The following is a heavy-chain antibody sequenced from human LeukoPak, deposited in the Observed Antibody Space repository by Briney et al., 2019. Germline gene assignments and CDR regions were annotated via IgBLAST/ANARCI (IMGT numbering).Heavy chain of an antibody. Sequence: GGSLRLSCAAAGFTFISYAVSWVRQAPGKGLEWVSGIASREANTNYADSVKGRFIISRDNPKNTLYLQMNSLRVEDTAVYYCAKDAVTTGYYNGMDVWGQGTTVTVSS. D-gene: IGHD4-17*01. CDR1: GFTFISYA. V-gene: IGHV3-23*01. J-gene: IGHJ6*02. CDR2: IASREANT. CDR3: AKDAVTTGYYNGMDV.